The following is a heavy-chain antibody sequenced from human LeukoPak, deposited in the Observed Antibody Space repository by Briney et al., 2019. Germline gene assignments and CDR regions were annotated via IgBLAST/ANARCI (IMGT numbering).Heavy chain of an antibody. J-gene: IGHJ4*02. CDR2: MNPNSGNT. V-gene: IGHV1-8*01. CDR3: ATLGYQYQLLLDY. Sequence: ASVKVSCKASGYTFTSYDINWVRQATGQGLEWMGWMNPNSGNTGYAQKFQGRVTMTEDTSTDTAYMELSSLRSEDTAVYYCATLGYQYQLLLDYWGQGTLVTVSS. CDR1: GYTFTSYD. D-gene: IGHD2-2*01.